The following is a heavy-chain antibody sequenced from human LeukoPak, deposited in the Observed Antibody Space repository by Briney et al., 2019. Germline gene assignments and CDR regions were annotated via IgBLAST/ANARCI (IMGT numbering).Heavy chain of an antibody. CDR3: ARDADDYGDYVNAFDI. CDR1: GYTFTGYY. V-gene: IGHV1-2*04. D-gene: IGHD4-17*01. Sequence: ASVKVSCKASGYTFTGYYMHWVRQAPGQGLEWMGWINPNSGGTNYAQKFQGWVTMTRDTSISTAYMELSRLRSDDTAAYYCARDADDYGDYVNAFDIWGQGTMVTVSS. CDR2: INPNSGGT. J-gene: IGHJ3*02.